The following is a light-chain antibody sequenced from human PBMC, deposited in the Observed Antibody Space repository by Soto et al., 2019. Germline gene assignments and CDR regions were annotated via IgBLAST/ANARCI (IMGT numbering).Light chain of an antibody. Sequence: DIQMTQSPSSLSASVGDRVTITCRASQNIINWLAWYQQRPGKAPLILRYEASNLERGVPSRFSGSGAGTDFTLTISRLEPEDFAVYYXXQYXXXPIXFXXGTRLEI. V-gene: IGKV1-5*01. CDR3: XQYXXXPIX. CDR2: EAS. J-gene: IGKJ5*01. CDR1: QNIINW.